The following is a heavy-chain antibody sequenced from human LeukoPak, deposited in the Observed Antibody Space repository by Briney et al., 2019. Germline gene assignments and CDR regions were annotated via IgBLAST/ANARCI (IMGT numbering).Heavy chain of an antibody. J-gene: IGHJ4*02. CDR3: ASHPGYSSRWYSSYFDY. D-gene: IGHD6-13*01. Sequence: GESLKISCKGSGYSFTSYWIGWVRQMPGKGLEWMGIIYPGDSDTRYSPSFQGQVTISADKSISTAYLQWSSLKASDTAMYYCASHPGYSSRWYSSYFDYWGQGTLVTVSS. V-gene: IGHV5-51*01. CDR2: IYPGDSDT. CDR1: GYSFTSYW.